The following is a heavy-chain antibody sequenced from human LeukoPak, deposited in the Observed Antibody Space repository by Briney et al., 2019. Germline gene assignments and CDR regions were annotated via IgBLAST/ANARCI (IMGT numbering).Heavy chain of an antibody. J-gene: IGHJ4*02. CDR3: ARDTGRRFDY. Sequence: PSQTLSLTCAISGDSLSRNSAAWNWIRQPPSRVLEWLGRTYYRSKRYNDYAVSVKNRITFNTDPSKNQFSLQLNSVTPEDPAVYCCARDTGRRFDYWGQGTLVTVSS. V-gene: IGHV6-1*01. CDR1: GDSLSRNSAA. D-gene: IGHD1-14*01. CDR2: TYYRSKRYN.